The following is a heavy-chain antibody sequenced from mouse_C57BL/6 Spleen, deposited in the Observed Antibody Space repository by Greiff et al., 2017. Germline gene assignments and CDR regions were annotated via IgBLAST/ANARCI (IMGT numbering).Heavy chain of an antibody. CDR1: GFTFSDYG. D-gene: IGHD2-2*01. CDR2: ISSGSSTI. CDR3: ARPRVTTGYFDV. Sequence: EVKLVESGGGLVKPGGSLKLSCAASGFTFSDYGMHWVRQAPEKGLEWVAYISSGSSTIYYADTVKGRFTISRDNAKNTRFLQMTSLRSEDTAMYYCARPRVTTGYFDVWGTGTTVTVSS. J-gene: IGHJ1*03. V-gene: IGHV5-17*01.